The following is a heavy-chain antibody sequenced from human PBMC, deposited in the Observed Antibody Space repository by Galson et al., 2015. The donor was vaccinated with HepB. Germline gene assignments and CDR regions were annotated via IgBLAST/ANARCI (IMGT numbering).Heavy chain of an antibody. CDR2: ISGSGGST. CDR1: GFTFSSYA. CDR3: AKLGEYYYDSSGYYVDAFDI. D-gene: IGHD3-22*01. V-gene: IGHV3-23*01. Sequence: SLRLSCAASGFTFSSYAMSWVRQAPGKGLEWVSAISGSGGSTYYADSVKGRFTISRDNSKNTLYLQMNSLRAEDTAVYYCAKLGEYYYDSSGYYVDAFDIWGQGTMVTVSS. J-gene: IGHJ3*02.